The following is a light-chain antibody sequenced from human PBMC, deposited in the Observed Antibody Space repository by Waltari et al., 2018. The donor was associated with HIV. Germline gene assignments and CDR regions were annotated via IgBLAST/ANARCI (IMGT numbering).Light chain of an antibody. CDR2: RNN. Sequence: SVLTPQPPASGLPGQRVPISGSGCSSTVGRHYVYCYRQRPGTAPKLLIYRNNQRPSGVPDRFSASKSGTSASLAISGLRSEDEADYYCAAWDDSLSVLYVFGTGTKVTVL. CDR3: AAWDDSLSVLYV. J-gene: IGLJ1*01. CDR1: SSTVGRHY. V-gene: IGLV1-47*01.